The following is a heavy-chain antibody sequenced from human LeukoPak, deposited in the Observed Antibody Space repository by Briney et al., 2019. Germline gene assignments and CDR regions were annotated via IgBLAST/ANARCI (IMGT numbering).Heavy chain of an antibody. CDR2: IKQDGSEK. CDR1: GFTFSSYW. V-gene: IGHV3-7*01. Sequence: GGSLRLSCAASGFTFSSYWMSWVRQAPGKGLEWVANIKQDGSEKYYVDSVKGRFTISRDNAKNSLYLQMNSLRAEDTAVYYCAYSSGYSYFDYWGRGTLVTVSS. D-gene: IGHD3-22*01. J-gene: IGHJ4*02. CDR3: AYSSGYSYFDY.